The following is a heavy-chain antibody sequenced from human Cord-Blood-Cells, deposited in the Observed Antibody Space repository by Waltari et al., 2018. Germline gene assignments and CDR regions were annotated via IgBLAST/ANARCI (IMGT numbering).Heavy chain of an antibody. CDR3: AGNTAMVGWFDP. V-gene: IGHV4-59*01. CDR1: GGSISSYY. D-gene: IGHD5-18*01. CDR2: IYYSGST. J-gene: IGHJ5*02. Sequence: QVQLQESGPGLVQPSETLSLTCTVSGGSISSYYWSWIRPPPGKGLEWIGYIYYSGSTNYNPSLKSRVTISVDTSKNQFSLKLSSVTAADTAVYYCAGNTAMVGWFDPWGQGTLVTVSS.